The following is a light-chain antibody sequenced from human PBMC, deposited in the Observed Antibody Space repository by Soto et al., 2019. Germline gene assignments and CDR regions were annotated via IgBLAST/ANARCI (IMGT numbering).Light chain of an antibody. V-gene: IGLV1-44*01. CDR2: SNN. J-gene: IGLJ3*02. Sequence: QSVLTQPPSASGTPGQRVTISCSGSSSNIGSNTVNWYQQLPGTAPKLLIYSNNQRPSGVPDRFSGSGSGTSASLAISGLQSEDEGDYYCAAWDDSLNGRGVFGGGTQLTVL. CDR1: SSNIGSNT. CDR3: AAWDDSLNGRGV.